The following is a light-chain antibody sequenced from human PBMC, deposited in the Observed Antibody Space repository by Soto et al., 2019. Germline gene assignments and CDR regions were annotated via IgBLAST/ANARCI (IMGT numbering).Light chain of an antibody. Sequence: QSALTQPASVSGSPGQSITISCTGTSSDVGGYNYVSWYQQHPGKAPKLIISDVRDRPSGVSNRFSGSKSGNTASLTISGLQAEDEADYYCSSYTSSSTLVFGGATQLTVL. J-gene: IGLJ2*01. CDR1: SSDVGGYNY. V-gene: IGLV2-14*03. CDR2: DVR. CDR3: SSYTSSSTLV.